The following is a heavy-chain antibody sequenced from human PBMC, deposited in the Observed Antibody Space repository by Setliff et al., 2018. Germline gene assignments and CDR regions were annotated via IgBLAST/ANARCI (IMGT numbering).Heavy chain of an antibody. CDR3: ARYNWNTNWFDP. Sequence: ASVQVSCKASGYTFSSYSMHWVRQAPGQRLEWMGWINAANENTQYSKKFQGRLTITRDTSANTAYMELSSLRSEDTALYYCARYNWNTNWFDPWGQGTLVTVSS. CDR2: INAANENT. D-gene: IGHD1-20*01. J-gene: IGHJ5*02. CDR1: GYTFSSYS. V-gene: IGHV1-3*01.